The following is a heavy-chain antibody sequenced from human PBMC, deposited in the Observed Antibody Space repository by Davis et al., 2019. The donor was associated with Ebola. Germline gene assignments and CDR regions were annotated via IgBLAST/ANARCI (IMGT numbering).Heavy chain of an antibody. J-gene: IGHJ2*01. CDR3: ARGGDYGSGSSNWYFDI. CDR1: GGSISSSSYY. D-gene: IGHD3-10*01. Sequence: SETLSLTCTVSGGSISSSSYYWGWIRQPPGKGLERIGRISYRVTTYYNPSLKSRVTISVGTSKNQFSLKLSSVTAADTAVYYCARGGDYGSGSSNWYFDIWGRGTLVSVSS. V-gene: IGHV4-39*01. CDR2: ISYRVTT.